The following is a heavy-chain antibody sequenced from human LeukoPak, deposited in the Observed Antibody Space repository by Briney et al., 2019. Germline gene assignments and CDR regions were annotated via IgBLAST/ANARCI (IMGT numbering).Heavy chain of an antibody. CDR3: ARETARSYYYGSGSSDAFDI. V-gene: IGHV1-46*01. CDR2: INPSGGST. J-gene: IGHJ3*02. Sequence: ASVKVSCKASGYTFTSYYTHWVRQAPGQGLEWMGIINPSGGSTSYAQKFQGRVTMTRDMSTSTAYMELRSLRSDDTAVYYCARETARSYYYGSGSSDAFDIWGQGTMVTVSS. CDR1: GYTFTSYY. D-gene: IGHD3-10*01.